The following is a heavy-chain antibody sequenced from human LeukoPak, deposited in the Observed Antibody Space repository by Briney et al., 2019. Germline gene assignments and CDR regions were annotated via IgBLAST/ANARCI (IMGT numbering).Heavy chain of an antibody. J-gene: IGHJ6*03. CDR3: AREGDYGDYSKSFYYMDV. CDR2: KNT. D-gene: IGHD4-17*01. Sequence: PSETLSLTRTVSGGYIGSYYWSWIRQPAGKGLEWIGRKNTDYNPSLKSRVTMSVDMSTSQFSLRLTSVTAADTAVYYCAREGDYGDYSKSFYYMDVWGKGTTVTVSS. CDR1: GGYIGSYY. V-gene: IGHV4-4*07.